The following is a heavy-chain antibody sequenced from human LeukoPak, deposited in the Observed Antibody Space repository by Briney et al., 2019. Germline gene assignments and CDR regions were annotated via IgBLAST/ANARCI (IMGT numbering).Heavy chain of an antibody. Sequence: PGGSLRLSCAASGFTFSSYWMSWIRQAPGKGLEWVSYISSSGSTIYYADSVKGRFTISRDNAKNSLYLQMNSLRADDTAVYYCAGEGYGDYDGDYWGQGTLVTVSS. CDR1: GFTFSSYW. D-gene: IGHD4-17*01. J-gene: IGHJ4*02. CDR3: AGEGYGDYDGDY. V-gene: IGHV3-11*01. CDR2: ISSSGSTI.